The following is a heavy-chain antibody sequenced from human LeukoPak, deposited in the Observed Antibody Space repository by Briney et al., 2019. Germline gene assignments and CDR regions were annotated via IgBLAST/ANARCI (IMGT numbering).Heavy chain of an antibody. CDR3: ARAGLLLVGATTAIDY. J-gene: IGHJ4*02. CDR1: GFTFSSYA. D-gene: IGHD1-26*01. Sequence: GGSLRLSCAASGFTFSSYAMHWVRQAPGKGLEWVAVISYDGSNKYYADSVKGRFTISRDNSKNTLYLQMNSLRSEDTAVYYCARAGLLLVGATTAIDYWGQGTLVTVSS. CDR2: ISYDGSNK. V-gene: IGHV3-30-3*01.